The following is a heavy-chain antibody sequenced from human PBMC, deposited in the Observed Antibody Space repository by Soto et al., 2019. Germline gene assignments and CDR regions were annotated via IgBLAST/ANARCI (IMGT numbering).Heavy chain of an antibody. Sequence: QVQLVQSGAEVKKPGASVKVSCKASGYTFTSYDINWVRQVTGQGLEWMGWMNPNSGNTGYAQKFQGRVTMTRNTSISTAYMELSSLRSEDTAVYYCATADYGDYGGGYYFDYWGQGTLVTVSS. D-gene: IGHD4-17*01. CDR1: GYTFTSYD. CDR2: MNPNSGNT. J-gene: IGHJ4*02. CDR3: ATADYGDYGGGYYFDY. V-gene: IGHV1-8*01.